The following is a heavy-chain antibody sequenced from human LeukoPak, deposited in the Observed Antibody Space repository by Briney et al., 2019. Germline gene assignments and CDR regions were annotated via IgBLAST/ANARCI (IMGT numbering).Heavy chain of an antibody. CDR1: GGSISSSSYY. CDR2: VYYSGST. D-gene: IGHD5-18*01. J-gene: IGHJ4*02. V-gene: IGHV4-39*07. CDR3: ARSGYVGFFDY. Sequence: SETLSLTCTVSGGSISSSSYYWGWIRQPPGKGLEWIGSVYYSGSTYYNASLKSRVTISVDTSKNQFSLKLSSVTAVDTAVYYCARSGYVGFFDYWGQGTLVTVSS.